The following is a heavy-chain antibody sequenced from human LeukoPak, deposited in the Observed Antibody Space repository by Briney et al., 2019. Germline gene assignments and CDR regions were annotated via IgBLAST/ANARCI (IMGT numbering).Heavy chain of an antibody. D-gene: IGHD5-12*01. CDR2: ISPDSNYK. CDR1: GFTFSTYS. V-gene: IGHV3-21*01. CDR3: VRGGYRGFDYEY. Sequence: GGSLRLSCAASGFTFSTYSMNWLRLAPGRGLEWVSSISPDSNYKYYVDSVKGRFTISRDNAKSSLYLQMNSLRAEDTAVYYCVRGGYRGFDYEYWGQGTLVTVSS. J-gene: IGHJ4*02.